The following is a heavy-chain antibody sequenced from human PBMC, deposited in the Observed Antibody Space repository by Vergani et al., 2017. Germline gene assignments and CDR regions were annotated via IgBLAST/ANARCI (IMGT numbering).Heavy chain of an antibody. CDR2: IIPILGIA. CDR3: ARDRLYCSGGSCYPNWFDP. J-gene: IGHJ5*02. CDR1: GGTFSSYT. V-gene: IGHV1-69*08. D-gene: IGHD2-15*01. Sequence: QVQLVQSGAEVKKPGSSVKVSCKASGGTFSSYTISWVRQAPGQGLEWMGRIIPILGIANYAQKFQGRVTITADKSTSTAYMELSSLRSEDTAVYYCARDRLYCSGGSCYPNWFDPWGQGTLVTVSS.